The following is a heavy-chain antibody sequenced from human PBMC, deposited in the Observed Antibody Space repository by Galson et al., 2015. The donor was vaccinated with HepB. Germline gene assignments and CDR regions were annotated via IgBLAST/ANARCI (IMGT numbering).Heavy chain of an antibody. D-gene: IGHD6-13*01. V-gene: IGHV3-11*06. Sequence: SLRLSCAASGFTFSDYYMSWIRQAPGKGLEWVSYISSSSSYTNYADSVKGRFTISRDNAKNSLYLQMNSLRAEDTAVYYCARVAIAAAYYFDYWGQGAPVTVSS. CDR3: ARVAIAAAYYFDY. CDR1: GFTFSDYY. J-gene: IGHJ4*02. CDR2: ISSSSSYT.